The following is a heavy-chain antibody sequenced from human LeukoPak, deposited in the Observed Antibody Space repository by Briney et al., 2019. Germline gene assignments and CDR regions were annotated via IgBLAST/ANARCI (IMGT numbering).Heavy chain of an antibody. V-gene: IGHV1-2*02. D-gene: IGHD4-17*01. CDR2: INPNSGGT. CDR1: GYTFTGYY. J-gene: IGHJ4*02. Sequence: ASVKVSCKASGYTFTGYYMHWVRQAPGQGLEWMGWINPNSGGTNYARKFQGRVTMTRDTSISTAYMELSSLRSDDTAVYYCARDQRAVTYFDYWGQGTLVTVSS. CDR3: ARDQRAVTYFDY.